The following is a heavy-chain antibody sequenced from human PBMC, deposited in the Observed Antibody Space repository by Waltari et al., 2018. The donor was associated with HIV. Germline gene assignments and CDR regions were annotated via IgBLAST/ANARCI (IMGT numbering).Heavy chain of an antibody. D-gene: IGHD3-16*01. V-gene: IGHV3-33*06. CDR2: IWSDGYNK. J-gene: IGHJ3*02. Sequence: QVYLMESGGGVVQPGGSLKLSCAASGFPFSSYGMHWVRQAPGKGLEWVAVIWSDGYNKFYADFVRGRFTFSRDNSKYTLSLQMNSLRAEDTALYYCVKERGPFNGFDIWGQGTMVTVSS. CDR3: VKERGPFNGFDI. CDR1: GFPFSSYG.